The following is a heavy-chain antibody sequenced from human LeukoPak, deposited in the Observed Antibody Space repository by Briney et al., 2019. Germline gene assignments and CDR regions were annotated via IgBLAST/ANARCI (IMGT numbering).Heavy chain of an antibody. CDR3: ARDRAGKDIVVVPAVRYDY. J-gene: IGHJ4*02. CDR1: GFTFSSYW. V-gene: IGHV3-74*01. D-gene: IGHD2-2*01. CDR2: MNTDGSST. Sequence: PGGSLRLSCAASGFTFSSYWMHWVRQGPGKGLVWVSRMNTDGSSTSYADSVKGRFTISRDNAKNTLYLQMNRLRAEDTAVYYCARDRAGKDIVVVPAVRYDYWGQGTLVTVSS.